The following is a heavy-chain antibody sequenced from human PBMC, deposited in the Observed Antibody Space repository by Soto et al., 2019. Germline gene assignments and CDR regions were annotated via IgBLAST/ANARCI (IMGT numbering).Heavy chain of an antibody. D-gene: IGHD6-19*01. J-gene: IGHJ4*02. CDR2: VSKSDYT. V-gene: IGHV3-21*01. CDR1: GFTFTNYG. Sequence: EVQLLESGGGLVRPGGSPTLSCAVSGFTFTNYGINWVRQAPGKGLEWVSSVSKSDYTYYSDSVKGRFTISRDNAKNSVSLQMNNLTAEDTAVYYCAREDSIIIPAVADFWGQGTLVTVSS. CDR3: AREDSIIIPAVADF.